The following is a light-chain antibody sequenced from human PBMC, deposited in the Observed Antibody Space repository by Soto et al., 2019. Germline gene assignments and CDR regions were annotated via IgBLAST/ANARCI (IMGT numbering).Light chain of an antibody. CDR2: VAS. Sequence: EIVFTQYPFSLCFYPLEIATLSCRASQSISSSYLAWYQQKPGQAPRLLIYVASSRATGIPDRFSGSGSGTDFTLTISRLEPEDFAVYYCQQYGSSPGTFGGGTKVDIK. CDR3: QQYGSSPGT. V-gene: IGKV3-20*01. J-gene: IGKJ4*01. CDR1: QSISSSY.